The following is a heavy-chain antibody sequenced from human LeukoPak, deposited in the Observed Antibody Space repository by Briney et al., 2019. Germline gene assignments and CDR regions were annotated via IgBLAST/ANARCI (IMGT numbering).Heavy chain of an antibody. J-gene: IGHJ3*02. CDR1: GGSISSYY. CDR2: IYYSGST. V-gene: IGHV4-59*08. Sequence: SETLSLTCTVSGGSISSYYWSWIRQPPGKGLEWIGYIYYSGSTNYNPSLKSRVTMSVDTSKNQFSLKLSSVTAADTAVYYCARLTGDYDAFDIWGQGTMVTVSS. CDR3: ARLTGDYDAFDI. D-gene: IGHD4-17*01.